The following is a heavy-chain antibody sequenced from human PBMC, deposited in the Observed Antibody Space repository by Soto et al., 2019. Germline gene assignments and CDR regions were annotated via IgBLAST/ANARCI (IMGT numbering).Heavy chain of an antibody. CDR2: IYHSGTT. Sequence: SETLSLTCAVSGDSISRGYHWAWIRQPPGKGLEWVASIYHSGTTYYNPSLTSRVTISVDTSKNQFSLKLSSVTAADTAVYYCARDNILGILYGGMDVWGQGTTVTVSS. J-gene: IGHJ6*02. CDR1: GDSISRGYH. D-gene: IGHD3-3*01. V-gene: IGHV4-38-2*02. CDR3: ARDNILGILYGGMDV.